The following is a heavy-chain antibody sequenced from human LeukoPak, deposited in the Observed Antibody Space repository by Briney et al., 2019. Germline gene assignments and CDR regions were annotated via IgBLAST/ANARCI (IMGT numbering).Heavy chain of an antibody. CDR3: ASRGAGHCYDASCMGSFDL. D-gene: IGHD2-15*01. Sequence: ASVKVSCKASGYPFIDYYLHWVRQAPGQGLEWMGCINPNTGDTNSAQNFQGRVIMTRDTSITTAYMELSRLKSDDTALYYCASRGAGHCYDASCMGSFDLWGQGTTVAVSS. CDR1: GYPFIDYY. CDR2: INPNTGDT. J-gene: IGHJ3*01. V-gene: IGHV1-2*02.